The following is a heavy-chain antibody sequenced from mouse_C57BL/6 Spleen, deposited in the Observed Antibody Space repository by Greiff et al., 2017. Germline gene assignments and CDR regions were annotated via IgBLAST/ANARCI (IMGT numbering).Heavy chain of an antibody. CDR2: IYPGDGDT. J-gene: IGHJ1*03. CDR1: GYAFSSYW. CDR3: ARIRSMMVTPYWYFDV. Sequence: QVQLKESGAELVKPGASVKISCKASGYAFSSYWMNWVKQRPGKGLEWIGQIYPGDGDTNYNGKFKGKATLTADKSSSTAYMQLSSLTSEDSAVYFCARIRSMMVTPYWYFDVWGTGTTVTVSS. D-gene: IGHD2-3*01. V-gene: IGHV1-80*01.